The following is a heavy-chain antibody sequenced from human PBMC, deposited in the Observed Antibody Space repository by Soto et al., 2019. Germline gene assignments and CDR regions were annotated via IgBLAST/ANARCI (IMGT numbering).Heavy chain of an antibody. CDR1: GFTFSSYA. Sequence: PGGSLRLSCAASGFTFSSYAMHWVRQAPGKGLEWVAVISYDGSNKYYADSVKGRFTISRDNSKNTLYLQMNSLRAEDTAVYYCARGGSYYGYYYYGMDVWGQGTTVTVSS. V-gene: IGHV3-30-3*01. CDR2: ISYDGSNK. CDR3: ARGGSYYGYYYYGMDV. J-gene: IGHJ6*02. D-gene: IGHD1-26*01.